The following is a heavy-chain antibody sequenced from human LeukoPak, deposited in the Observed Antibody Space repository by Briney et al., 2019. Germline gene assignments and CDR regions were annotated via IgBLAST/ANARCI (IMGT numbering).Heavy chain of an antibody. J-gene: IGHJ4*02. CDR2: ISAYNGNT. CDR1: GYTFTSYG. D-gene: IGHD2-15*01. V-gene: IGHV1-18*01. Sequence: GASVKVSCKASGYTFTSYGISWVRQAPGQGLEWMGWISAYNGNTNYAQKLQGRVTMTTDTSTSTAYMELRSLRSDDTAVYYCARDGLGYCSGGSCYSGGPWGQGTLVTVSS. CDR3: ARDGLGYCSGGSCYSGGP.